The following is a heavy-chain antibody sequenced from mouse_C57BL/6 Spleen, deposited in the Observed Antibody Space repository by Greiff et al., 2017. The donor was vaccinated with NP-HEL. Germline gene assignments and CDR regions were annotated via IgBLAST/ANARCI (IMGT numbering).Heavy chain of an antibody. CDR3: ATYYSNYEAMDY. CDR1: GYAFSSYW. CDR2: IYPGDGDT. D-gene: IGHD2-5*01. Sequence: VQVVESGAELVKPGASVKISCKASGYAFSSYWMNWVKQRPGKGLEWIGQIYPGDGDTNYNGKFKGKATLTADKSSSTAYMQLSSLTSEDSAVYFCATYYSNYEAMDYWGQGTSVTVSS. J-gene: IGHJ4*01. V-gene: IGHV1-80*01.